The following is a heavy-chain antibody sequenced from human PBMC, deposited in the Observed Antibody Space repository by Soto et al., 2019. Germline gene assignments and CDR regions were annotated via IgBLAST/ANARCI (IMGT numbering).Heavy chain of an antibody. CDR1: GLMFSRYG. CDR3: EVRFREGVVHFDY. D-gene: IGHD2-15*01. J-gene: IGHJ4*02. V-gene: IGHV3-30*03. Sequence: PGGSLRLSCAASGLMFSRYGMHWVRQAPGKGLEWVALISYDGSKEYYMDAVKGRFTLSRDNSKNMLYLQMNSLRVEDTAVYYCEVRFREGVVHFDYWGQGTLVTVSS. CDR2: ISYDGSKE.